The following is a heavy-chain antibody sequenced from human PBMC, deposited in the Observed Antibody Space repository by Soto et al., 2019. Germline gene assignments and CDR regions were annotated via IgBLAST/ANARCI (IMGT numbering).Heavy chain of an antibody. Sequence: QVQLVQSGAEVKKPGSSVKVSCKASGGTFSSYAISWVRQAPGQGLEWMGGIIPIFGTANYAQKFQGRVTITADESTSTAYMELSSLRSEDTDVYYCARGRPRYCSGGSCYTLDVWGQGTTVTVSS. V-gene: IGHV1-69*12. D-gene: IGHD2-15*01. CDR2: IIPIFGTA. J-gene: IGHJ6*02. CDR1: GGTFSSYA. CDR3: ARGRPRYCSGGSCYTLDV.